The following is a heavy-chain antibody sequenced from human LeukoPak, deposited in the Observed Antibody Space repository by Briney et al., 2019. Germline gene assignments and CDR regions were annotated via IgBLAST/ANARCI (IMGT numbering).Heavy chain of an antibody. V-gene: IGHV3-9*03. CDR1: GFTFDDYA. D-gene: IGHD1-7*01. J-gene: IGHJ4*02. CDR3: AKGSGRYISGTTGYFDH. CDR2: ISWNSGSI. Sequence: GGSLRLSCAASGFTFDDYAMHWVRQAPGKGLEWVSGISWNSGSIRYADSVKGRFTISRDNAKNSLYLQMNSLRAEDMALYCCAKGSGRYISGTTGYFDHWGQGTLVTVSS.